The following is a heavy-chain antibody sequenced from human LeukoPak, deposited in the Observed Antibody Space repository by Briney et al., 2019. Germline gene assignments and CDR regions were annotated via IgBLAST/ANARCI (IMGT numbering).Heavy chain of an antibody. V-gene: IGHV1-2*02. J-gene: IGHJ4*02. CDR1: GCTFTDYY. CDR3: ARSDGMSSRRLTRRN. Sequence: ASVTVPYKPCGCTFTDYYLHLLQQAPGQGLEWMGWINPNSGGTNYAQKFQGRVTMTRDTSISTAYMELSRLRSDDTSVYYCARSDGMSSRRLTRRNGGQGTLVTVSS. D-gene: IGHD6-13*01. CDR2: INPNSGGT.